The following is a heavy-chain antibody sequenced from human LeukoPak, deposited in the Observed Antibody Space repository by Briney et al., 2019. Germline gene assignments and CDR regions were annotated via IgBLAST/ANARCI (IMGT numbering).Heavy chain of an antibody. CDR1: GGSISSRSYY. Sequence: SETLSLTCTVSGGSISSRSYYWGWIRQPPGKGLEWIGSIYYSGSAYYNPSLKSRVTISVDTSKNQFSLRLSSVTAADTAVYYCAKARSTTRGTLFDYWGQGTLVTVSS. V-gene: IGHV4-39*01. D-gene: IGHD1-1*01. CDR2: IYYSGSA. CDR3: AKARSTTRGTLFDY. J-gene: IGHJ4*02.